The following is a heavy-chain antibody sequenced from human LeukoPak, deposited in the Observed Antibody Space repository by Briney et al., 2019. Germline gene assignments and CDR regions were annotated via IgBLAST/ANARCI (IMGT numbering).Heavy chain of an antibody. CDR3: ARVLGTMVRGVSGDFDY. D-gene: IGHD3-10*01. CDR2: ISSSSSYI. V-gene: IGHV3-21*01. Sequence: GGSLRLSCAASGFTFSSYSMNWVRQAPGKGLEWVSSISSSSSYIYYADSVKGPFTISRDNAKNSLYLQMNSLRAEDTAVYYCARVLGTMVRGVSGDFDYWGQGTLVTVSS. CDR1: GFTFSSYS. J-gene: IGHJ4*02.